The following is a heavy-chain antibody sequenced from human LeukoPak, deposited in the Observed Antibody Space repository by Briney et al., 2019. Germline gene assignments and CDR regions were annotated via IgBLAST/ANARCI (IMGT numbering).Heavy chain of an antibody. D-gene: IGHD4-17*01. V-gene: IGHV4-34*01. J-gene: IGHJ4*02. CDR1: GGSFSGYY. Sequence: PSETLSLTCAVYGGSFSGYYWSWIRQPPGKGLEWIGEINHSGSTNYNPSLKSRVTISVDTSKSQFSLKLSSVTAADTAVYYCVSVYEYGDHFTWGRGTQVLVSS. CDR2: INHSGST. CDR3: VSVYEYGDHFT.